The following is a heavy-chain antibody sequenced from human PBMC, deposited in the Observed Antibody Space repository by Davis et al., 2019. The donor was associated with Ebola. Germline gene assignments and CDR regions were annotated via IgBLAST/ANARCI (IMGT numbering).Heavy chain of an antibody. Sequence: GESLKISCKGSGYSFTSYWIGWVRQMPGKGLEWMGIIYPGDSDTRYSPSFQGQVTISADKSISTAYLQWSSLKASDTAMYYCARRPMMSRGYYYDSSGYYGDWFDPWGQGTLVTVSS. V-gene: IGHV5-51*01. J-gene: IGHJ5*02. CDR3: ARRPMMSRGYYYDSSGYYGDWFDP. CDR2: IYPGDSDT. D-gene: IGHD3-22*01. CDR1: GYSFTSYW.